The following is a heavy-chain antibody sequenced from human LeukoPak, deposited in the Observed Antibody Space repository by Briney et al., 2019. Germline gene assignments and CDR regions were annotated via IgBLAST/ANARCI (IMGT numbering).Heavy chain of an antibody. D-gene: IGHD2/OR15-2a*01. Sequence: GASVKVSCKASGGTFSSYAISWVRQAPGQGLEWMGGIIPIFGTANYAQKFQGRVTITTDESTSTAYMELSRLRSEDTAVYYCARGASLAVFRSFYYWGQGTLVTVSS. CDR1: GGTFSSYA. CDR3: ARGASLAVFRSFYY. CDR2: IIPIFGTA. V-gene: IGHV1-69*05. J-gene: IGHJ4*02.